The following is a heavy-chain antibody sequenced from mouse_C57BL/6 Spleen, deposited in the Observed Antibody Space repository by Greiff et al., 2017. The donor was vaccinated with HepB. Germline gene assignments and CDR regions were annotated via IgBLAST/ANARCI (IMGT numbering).Heavy chain of an antibody. J-gene: IGHJ4*01. CDR2: IDPSDSET. V-gene: IGHV1-52*01. CDR3: ARDGYYDAMDY. Sequence: QVQLQQPGAELVRPGSSVKLSCKASGYTFTSYWMHWVKQRPIQGLEWIGNIDPSDSETHYNQKFKDKATLTVDKSSSTAYMQLSSLTSEASAVYYCARDGYYDAMDYWGQGTSVTVSS. CDR1: GYTFTSYW. D-gene: IGHD2-3*01.